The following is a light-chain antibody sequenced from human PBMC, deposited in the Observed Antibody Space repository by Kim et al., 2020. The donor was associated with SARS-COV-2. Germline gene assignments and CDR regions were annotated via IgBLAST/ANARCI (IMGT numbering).Light chain of an antibody. J-gene: IGKJ5*01. V-gene: IGKV3-11*01. CDR2: DTS. Sequence: SQGERATLSCRASQSVADYLAWYQQKPGQAPRLLIYDTSIRATGIPARFSGSGAGTDFTLTISSLEPEDFAVYYCQQRTNWPGITFGQGTRLEIK. CDR1: QSVADY. CDR3: QQRTNWPGIT.